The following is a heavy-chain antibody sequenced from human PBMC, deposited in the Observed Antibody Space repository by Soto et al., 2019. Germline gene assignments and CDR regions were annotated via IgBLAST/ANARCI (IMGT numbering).Heavy chain of an antibody. CDR1: GFTFSNAW. J-gene: IGHJ6*02. D-gene: IGHD3-3*01. Sequence: EVQLVESGGGFVKPGGSLRLSCAASGFTFSNAWMNWVRQAPGKGLEWVGRIKSKTDGGTTDYAAPVKGRFTISRDDSKNTLYLQMNSLKTEDTAVYYCTTDAHDFWSGYTVDVWGQGTTVTVSS. CDR3: TTDAHDFWSGYTVDV. CDR2: IKSKTDGGTT. V-gene: IGHV3-15*07.